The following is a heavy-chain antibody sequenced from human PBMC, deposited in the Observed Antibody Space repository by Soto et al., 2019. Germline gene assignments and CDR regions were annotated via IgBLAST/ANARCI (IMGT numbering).Heavy chain of an antibody. CDR1: VFTFSSYS. D-gene: IGHD2-2*01. V-gene: IGHV3-21*01. CDR2: ISSSSSYI. CDR3: AREVVVVPAATRGGYYYGMEV. Sequence: VGSLRLSCASSVFTFSSYSMNWVRQAPGKWLEWVSSISSSSSYIYYADSVKGRFTISRDNAKNSLYLQMNSLRAEDTAVYYCAREVVVVPAATRGGYYYGMEVWGQGTTVSVS. J-gene: IGHJ6*01.